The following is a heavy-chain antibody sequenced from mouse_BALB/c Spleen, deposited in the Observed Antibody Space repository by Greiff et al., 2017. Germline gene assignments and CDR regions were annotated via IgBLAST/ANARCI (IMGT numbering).Heavy chain of an antibody. CDR3: ARWGGLLYYFDY. D-gene: IGHD1-1*01. Sequence: VQLQQTGPELVKPGASVKISCKASGYSFTDYIMLWVKQSHGKSLEWIGNINPYYGSTSYNLKFKGKATLTVDKSSSTAYMQLNSLTSEDSAVYYCARWGGLLYYFDYWGQGTTLTVSS. J-gene: IGHJ2*01. CDR2: INPYYGST. V-gene: IGHV1-39*01. CDR1: GYSFTDYI.